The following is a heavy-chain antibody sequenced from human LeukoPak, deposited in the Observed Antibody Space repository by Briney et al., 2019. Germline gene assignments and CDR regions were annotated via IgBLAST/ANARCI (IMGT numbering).Heavy chain of an antibody. Sequence: PGGSLRLSCAASGFIVNTNYMSWVRQAPGRGLEWVSFIYADGNTYYADSVKGRFTISRDNSKNTLYLQMNSLRAEDTAVYYCAKDGILTGYRGYYFDYWGQGTLVTVSS. CDR3: AKDGILTGYRGYYFDY. D-gene: IGHD3-9*01. J-gene: IGHJ4*02. V-gene: IGHV3-53*05. CDR2: IYADGNT. CDR1: GFIVNTNY.